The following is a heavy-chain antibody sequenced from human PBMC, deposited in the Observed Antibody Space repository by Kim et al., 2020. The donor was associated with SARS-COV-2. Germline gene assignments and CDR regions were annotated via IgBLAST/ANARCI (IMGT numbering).Heavy chain of an antibody. J-gene: IGHJ4*02. CDR2: YYRGRT. CDR3: VRGFDY. V-gene: IGHV4-59*09. Sequence: YYRGRTNSNPSPKSGVTISVDTSKNRFSLKLSSVTAADTAVYYCVRGFDYWGQGTLVTVSS.